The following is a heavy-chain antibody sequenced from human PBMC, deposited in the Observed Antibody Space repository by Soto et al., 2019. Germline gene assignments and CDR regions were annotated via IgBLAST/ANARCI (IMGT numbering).Heavy chain of an antibody. Sequence: QVQLQESGPGLVKPSETLSLTCIVSGCSISSYFWSWIRQPPGKGLEWIGYFYNSGSTNYNPSLKGRVTISGDTSKNHFSLKMTSVTAADTAVYYCARGAITPQNWFDPWGQGTLVTVSS. D-gene: IGHD1-20*01. CDR1: GCSISSYF. V-gene: IGHV4-59*01. CDR3: ARGAITPQNWFDP. CDR2: FYNSGST. J-gene: IGHJ5*02.